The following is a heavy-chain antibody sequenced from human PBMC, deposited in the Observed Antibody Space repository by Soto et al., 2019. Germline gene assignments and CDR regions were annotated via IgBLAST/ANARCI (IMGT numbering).Heavy chain of an antibody. CDR1: GFTFSDYY. D-gene: IGHD3-22*01. J-gene: IGHJ4*02. CDR3: ARERINYYDSSGYLPY. CDR2: ISSSGSTI. V-gene: IGHV3-11*01. Sequence: PGGSLRLSCAASGFTFSDYYMSWIRQAPGKGLEWVSYISSSGSTIYYADSVKGRFTISRDNAKNSLYLQMNSLRAEDTAVYYCARERINYYDSSGYLPYWGQGTLVTVSS.